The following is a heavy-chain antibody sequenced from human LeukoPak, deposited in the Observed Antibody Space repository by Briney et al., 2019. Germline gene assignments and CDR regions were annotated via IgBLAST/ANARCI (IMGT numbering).Heavy chain of an antibody. V-gene: IGHV3-23*01. J-gene: IGHJ4*02. Sequence: QSGGSLRLSCVASGFTFDTSPMSWVRQAPGKGLEWVSTISGGGDSTFYAGSVKGRFTISRDNSKKTLFLQMNSLGAEDTAVYYCFKDQLLSVWGQGTLVPVFS. D-gene: IGHD1-1*01. CDR2: ISGGGDST. CDR3: FKDQLLSV. CDR1: GFTFDTSP.